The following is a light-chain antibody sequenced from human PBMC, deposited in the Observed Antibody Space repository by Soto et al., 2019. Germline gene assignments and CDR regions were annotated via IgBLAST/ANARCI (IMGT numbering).Light chain of an antibody. CDR2: AVS. J-gene: IGLJ2*01. V-gene: IGLV2-11*01. Sequence: QSALTQPRSVSGSPGQSVTISCTGTSSDVGGYNYVSWYQHHPGKAPKLMIYAVSERPSGVPDRFSGSKSGNTASLTISGSQAEDEADYYCCSYAGRYTLFGGGTKLTVL. CDR1: SSDVGGYNY. CDR3: CSYAGRYTL.